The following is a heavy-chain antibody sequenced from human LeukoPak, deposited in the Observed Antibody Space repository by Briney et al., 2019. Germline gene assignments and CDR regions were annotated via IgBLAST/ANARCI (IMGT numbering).Heavy chain of an antibody. CDR1: GDSVSSNSAA. V-gene: IGHV6-1*01. D-gene: IGHD3-22*01. CDR3: ARVAGFYDSSGYFDYYYYMDV. CDR2: TYYRSSWYN. Sequence: SQTLSLTCALSGDSVSSNSAAWNWLRQSPSRGLEWLGRTYYRSSWYNDYAPSLKSRITINPDTSKNQFFLRLNSVTPEDTAVYYCARVAGFYDSSGYFDYYYYMDVWGKGTSVTVSS. J-gene: IGHJ6*03.